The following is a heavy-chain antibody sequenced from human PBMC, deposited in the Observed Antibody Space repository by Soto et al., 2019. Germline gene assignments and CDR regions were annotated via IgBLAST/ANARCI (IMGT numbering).Heavy chain of an antibody. CDR2: INPNGDST. V-gene: IGHV1-46*01. CDR1: GYTFTRYY. J-gene: IGHJ6*02. D-gene: IGHD3-3*01. CDR3: ARDPLVPYFDFWSGYPLDV. Sequence: QVQLVQSGAEVKKPGVSVKISCKASGYTFTRYYIHWVRQAPGQGLEWMGIINPNGDSTTYAQKFQGRVTMTTDTSTSTAYLELSSLRSEDTAMYCCARDPLVPYFDFWSGYPLDVWGQGTTVTVSS.